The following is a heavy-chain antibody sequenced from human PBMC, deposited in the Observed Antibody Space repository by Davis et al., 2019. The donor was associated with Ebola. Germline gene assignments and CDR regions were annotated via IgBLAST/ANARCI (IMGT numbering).Heavy chain of an antibody. J-gene: IGHJ3*02. D-gene: IGHD5-24*01. CDR2: INHSGST. CDR3: VGGRWLI. CDR1: GGSFSGYY. Sequence: SQTLSLTCAVYGGSFSGYYWSWIRQPPGKGLEWIGEINHSGSTNYNPSLKSRVTISVDTSKNQFSLKLSSVIAADTAVYYCVGGRWLIWGRGTMVTVSS. V-gene: IGHV4-34*01.